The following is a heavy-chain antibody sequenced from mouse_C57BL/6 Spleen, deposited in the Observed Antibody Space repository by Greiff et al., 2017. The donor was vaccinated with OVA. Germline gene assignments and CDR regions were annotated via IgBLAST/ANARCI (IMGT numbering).Heavy chain of an antibody. CDR2: INPYNGGT. CDR1: GYTFTDYY. D-gene: IGHD2-4*01. J-gene: IGHJ2*01. CDR3: ARRSPYDYQDY. V-gene: IGHV1-19*01. Sequence: EVQLQQSGPVLVKPGASVKMSCKASGYTFTDYYMNWVKQSHGKSLEWIGVINPYNGGTSYNQKFKGKATLTVDKSSSTAYMELNSLTSEDSAVYYCARRSPYDYQDYWGQGTTLTVSS.